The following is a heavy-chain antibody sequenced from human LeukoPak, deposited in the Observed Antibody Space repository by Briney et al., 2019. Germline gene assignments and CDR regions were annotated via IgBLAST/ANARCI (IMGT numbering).Heavy chain of an antibody. CDR1: GFTFSDFW. D-gene: IGHD3-10*01. CDR3: TKGRSNHY. V-gene: IGHV3-7*01. J-gene: IGHJ4*02. Sequence: PGGSLRLSCAASGFTFSDFWMGSVRQAPGKGLEWVANINQDGSENYYVYSVKGRFTISRDNAKNSLYLQMNSLRAEDTAVYYCTKGRSNHYWGQGTLVTVST. CDR2: INQDGSEN.